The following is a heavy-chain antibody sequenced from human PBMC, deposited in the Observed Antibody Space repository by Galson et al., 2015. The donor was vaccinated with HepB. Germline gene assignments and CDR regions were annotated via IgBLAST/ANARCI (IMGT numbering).Heavy chain of an antibody. Sequence: SLRLSCAASGFTLSSYSMNWVRQAPGKGLEWVSSISSSSSYIYYADSVKGRFTISRDNAKNSLYLQMNSLRAEDTAVYYCAREIAVAAFDYWGQGTLVTVSS. CDR3: AREIAVAAFDY. J-gene: IGHJ4*02. CDR2: ISSSSSYI. CDR1: GFTLSSYS. D-gene: IGHD6-19*01. V-gene: IGHV3-21*01.